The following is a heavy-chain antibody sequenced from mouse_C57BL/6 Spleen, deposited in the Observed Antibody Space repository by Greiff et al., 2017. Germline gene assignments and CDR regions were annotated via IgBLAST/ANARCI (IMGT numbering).Heavy chain of an antibody. CDR2: IDPSDSYT. D-gene: IGHD1-1*01. CDR1: GYTFTSYW. CDR3: ARAYSNSYVFDY. J-gene: IGHJ2*01. Sequence: QVQLQQPGAELVRPGTSVKLSCKASGYTFTSYWMHWVKQRPGQGLEWIGVIDPSDSYTNYNQKFKGKATLTVDTSSSPAYMQLSSLTSEDSAVYYCARAYSNSYVFDYWGQGTTLTVSS. V-gene: IGHV1-59*01.